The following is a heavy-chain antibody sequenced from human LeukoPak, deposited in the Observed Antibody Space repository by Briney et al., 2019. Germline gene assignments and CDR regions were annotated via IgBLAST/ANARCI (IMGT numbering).Heavy chain of an antibody. CDR2: INHSGST. J-gene: IGHJ4*02. V-gene: IGHV4-34*01. Sequence: KPSETLSLTCAVYGGSFSGYSWSWIRQPPGKGLEWIGEINHSGSTNYNPSLKSRVTISVDTSKNQFSLELRSVTAADTAIYYCARHYDFWSGSAEFDCWGQGTLVTVSS. CDR1: GGSFSGYS. D-gene: IGHD3-3*01. CDR3: ARHYDFWSGSAEFDC.